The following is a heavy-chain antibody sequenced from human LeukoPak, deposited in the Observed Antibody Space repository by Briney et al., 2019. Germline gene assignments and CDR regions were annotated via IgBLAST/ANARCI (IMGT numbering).Heavy chain of an antibody. CDR1: GGTFRNHA. J-gene: IGHJ3*02. V-gene: IGHV1-69*06. CDR3: ASPRTSSGYTLDAFDI. CDR2: IIPIFEAA. Sequence: ASVKVSCRASGGTFRNHAISWVRQAPGHGLEWMGRIIPIFEAAHYAQKFQGRVTITADKSTRTAYMELSSLRSEDTAIYYCASPRTSSGYTLDAFDIWGQGTMVTVSS. D-gene: IGHD3-22*01.